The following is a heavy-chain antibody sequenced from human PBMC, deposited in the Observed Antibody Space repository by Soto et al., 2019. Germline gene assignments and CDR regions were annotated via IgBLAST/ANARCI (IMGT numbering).Heavy chain of an antibody. CDR2: INHRGTI. V-gene: IGHV4-34*01. D-gene: IGHD6-13*01. CDR1: GASIRSYY. J-gene: IGHJ5*02. CDR3: ARGGGFIAGDMVWFDP. Sequence: SETLSLTCSVSGASIRSYYWHWIRQPPGKGLEWIGEINHRGTINYNPSLRSRVIMSVDTSKNEFSLKLNSVTAADSAVYYCARGGGFIAGDMVWFDPWGQGTLVTVSS.